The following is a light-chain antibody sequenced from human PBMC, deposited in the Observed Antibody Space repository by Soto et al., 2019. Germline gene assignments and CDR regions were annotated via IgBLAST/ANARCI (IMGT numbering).Light chain of an antibody. CDR1: SSDVGGYNY. CDR3: SSYTSSSTLLDV. J-gene: IGLJ1*01. CDR2: DVS. V-gene: IGLV2-14*01. Sequence: QSALTQPASVSGSPGQSITISCTGTSSDVGGYNYVSWYQQQPGKAPKLMIYDVSNRPAGVSNPFSGSTSGNTASLTISRLHAEDEADYYCSSYTSSSTLLDVFGTGTQVTVL.